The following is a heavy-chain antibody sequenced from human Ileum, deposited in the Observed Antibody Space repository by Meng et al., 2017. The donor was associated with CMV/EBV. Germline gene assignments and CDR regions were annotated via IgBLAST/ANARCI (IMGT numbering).Heavy chain of an antibody. Sequence: QVTFIASGPTVSILTQTLTSPCRFSGFSLSTTGLGVGWIRQPPGKALEWLALIYWDNEKRYNPSLKSRLTITKDTSNVVLTLTNVDPVDTATYYCGQSLLSVFSRSSVHFDKWGPGTLVTVSS. V-gene: IGHV2-5*02. D-gene: IGHD3-9*01. CDR1: GFSLSTTGLG. CDR2: IYWDNEK. J-gene: IGHJ4*02. CDR3: GQSLLSVFSRSSVHFDK.